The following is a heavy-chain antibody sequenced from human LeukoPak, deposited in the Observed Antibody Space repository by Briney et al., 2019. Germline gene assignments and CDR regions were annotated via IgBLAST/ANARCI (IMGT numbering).Heavy chain of an antibody. Sequence: PSETLSLTCTVSGASISRSDYFWTWIRQSPGKGLEWIGEVKHTVSTHSNPSLESRVIISLDASKNQFSLKLSSVTAADTAVYYCARGRSGRWLQFGGGMDVWGQGTTVIVSS. CDR3: ARGRSGRWLQFGGGMDV. D-gene: IGHD5-24*01. V-gene: IGHV4-39*07. CDR2: VKHTVST. CDR1: GASISRSDYF. J-gene: IGHJ6*02.